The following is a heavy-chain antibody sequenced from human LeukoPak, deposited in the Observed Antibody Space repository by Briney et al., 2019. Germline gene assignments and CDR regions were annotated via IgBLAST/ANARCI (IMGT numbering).Heavy chain of an antibody. D-gene: IGHD5-12*01. CDR1: GFTFSSDS. CDR3: ARGGYDFGSYFDY. CDR2: ISSSSSYI. V-gene: IGHV3-21*01. Sequence: TGGSLRLSCAASGFTFSSDSMNWVRQGPREGLEWVSYISSSSSYIYYADSVTGRFTISRDNANNSLYLQMNSLRAEDTAVYYCARGGYDFGSYFDYWGQGALVTVSS. J-gene: IGHJ4*02.